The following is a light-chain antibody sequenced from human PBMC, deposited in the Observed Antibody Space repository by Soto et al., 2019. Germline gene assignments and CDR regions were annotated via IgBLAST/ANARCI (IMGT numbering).Light chain of an antibody. V-gene: IGKV3D-15*01. CDR2: GSS. J-gene: IGKJ4*01. CDR3: QQYNNWWLS. CDR1: ETVGTN. Sequence: IVLTQSPATLSASPGERVTLSCRASETVGTNLAWYQQRPGQPHRLLIYGSSTRATGISATFSGSGSRTEFTLTSSSLQSEDSAVYYCQQYNNWWLSFGGGTRVEIK.